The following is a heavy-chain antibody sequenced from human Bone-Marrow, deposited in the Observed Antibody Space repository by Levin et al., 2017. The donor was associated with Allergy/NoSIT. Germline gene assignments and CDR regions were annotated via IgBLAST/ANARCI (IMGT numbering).Heavy chain of an antibody. J-gene: IGHJ4*02. CDR2: INPSGGST. D-gene: IGHD3-10*01. Sequence: GESLKISCKASGYYFTSCYMHWVRQAPGQGLEWVGIINPSGGSTTYAPKFQGRVTMTRDTSTSTVYMDLSSLISEDTAVYFCARDRGEVTLVRGDLEYWGQGTLVTVSS. CDR3: ARDRGEVTLVRGDLEY. CDR1: GYYFTSCY. V-gene: IGHV1-46*01.